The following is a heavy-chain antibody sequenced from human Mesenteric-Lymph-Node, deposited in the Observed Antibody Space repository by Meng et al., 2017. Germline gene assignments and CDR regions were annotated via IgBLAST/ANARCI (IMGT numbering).Heavy chain of an antibody. V-gene: IGHV4-28*01. Sequence: QESSPGRLSRPHTLSHTSSVSGYSTRSTDWWGWIRKPPGKGLEWIGYIYYSGSTSYNPSLKSRVTMSVDTSKNQFSLNLNSVTAVDTAVYYCARNVPGTSAYYDWGQGTLVTVSS. CDR3: ARNVPGTSAYYD. J-gene: IGHJ4*02. D-gene: IGHD3-22*01. CDR2: IYYSGST. CDR1: GYSTRSTDW.